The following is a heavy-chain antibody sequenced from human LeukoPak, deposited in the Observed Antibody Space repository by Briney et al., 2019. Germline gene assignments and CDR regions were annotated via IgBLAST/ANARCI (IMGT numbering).Heavy chain of an antibody. Sequence: KHGESRKISCKGSGYSINNYWIGWVRQMPGKGLEWMGIIYPADSDIRYSPSFQGQVTISADKSISTAYLQWSSLKASDTAMYYCARQEYCSGGSCYTWFDPWGQGTLVIVSS. V-gene: IGHV5-51*01. D-gene: IGHD2-15*01. CDR2: IYPADSDI. J-gene: IGHJ5*02. CDR1: GYSINNYW. CDR3: ARQEYCSGGSCYTWFDP.